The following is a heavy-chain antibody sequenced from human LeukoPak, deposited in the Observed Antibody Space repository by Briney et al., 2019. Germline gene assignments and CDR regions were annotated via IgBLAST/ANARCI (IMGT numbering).Heavy chain of an antibody. CDR2: ITAGHYPT. D-gene: IGHD4-17*01. CDR3: TKDPTGDYVGAFDP. J-gene: IGHJ5*02. Sequence: GGSLRLSCAASGFSFSSFAMTWVRQAPGKGLEWVSSITAGHYPTYNTDSVEGWFTISRDNSKNTLYLQMNSLRADDTAVYYCTKDPTGDYVGAFDPWGQGTLVTVSS. CDR1: GFSFSSFA. V-gene: IGHV3-23*01.